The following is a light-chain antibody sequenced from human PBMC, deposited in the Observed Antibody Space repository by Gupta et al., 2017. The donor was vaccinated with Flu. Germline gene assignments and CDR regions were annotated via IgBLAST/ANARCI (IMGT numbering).Light chain of an antibody. V-gene: IGKV1-5*03. CDR3: QQYHTFPMHT. Sequence: STLSASVGDRVTITCRASQSIDSWLAWYQQTPGKAPRLLIYKASNLQSGVPSRFSGSGSGTEXTLTVSXLQPEDFGTYYCQQYHTFPMHTFGXGTKLEIK. CDR1: QSIDSW. CDR2: KAS. J-gene: IGKJ2*01.